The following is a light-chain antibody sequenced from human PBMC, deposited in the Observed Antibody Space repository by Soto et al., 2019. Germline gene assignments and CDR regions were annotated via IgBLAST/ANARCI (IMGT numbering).Light chain of an antibody. CDR3: SSYAGSNIL. Sequence: QSALTQPPSASGSPGQPVTFSCTGTSSDVGGYNYVSWYQQHPGKAPKLMIFEVTKRPSGVPDRFSGSKSGNTASLTVSGLQAEDEADYYCSSYAGSNILFGGGTKLTVL. J-gene: IGLJ2*01. CDR2: EVT. V-gene: IGLV2-8*01. CDR1: SSDVGGYNY.